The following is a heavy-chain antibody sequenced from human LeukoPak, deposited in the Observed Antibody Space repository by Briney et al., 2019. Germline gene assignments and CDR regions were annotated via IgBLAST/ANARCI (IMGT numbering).Heavy chain of an antibody. CDR2: IKADGSEN. CDR3: SAGPHFVY. D-gene: IGHD1-14*01. J-gene: IGHJ4*02. Sequence: GGSLRLSCGASGFTFSSYWMSWVRQAPGKGLEWVANIKADGSENHYVGSVKGRFTISRDNTKNSLYLQMNSLRDEDTAVYYCSAGPHFVYWGQGTLVTVSS. V-gene: IGHV3-7*01. CDR1: GFTFSSYW.